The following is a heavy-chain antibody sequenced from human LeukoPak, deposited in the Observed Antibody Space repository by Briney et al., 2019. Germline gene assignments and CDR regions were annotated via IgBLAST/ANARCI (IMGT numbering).Heavy chain of an antibody. CDR1: GYTFTSYY. V-gene: IGHV1-46*01. Sequence: ASVKVSCKASGYTFTSYYMHWVRQAPGQGLEWMGIINPSGGSTSYAQKFQGRVTMTRDTSTSTVYMELSSLRSEDTAVYYCAREEAAGQYYYYYYYMDVWGKGTTVTVSS. CDR2: INPSGGST. J-gene: IGHJ6*03. D-gene: IGHD6-13*01. CDR3: AREEAAGQYYYYYYYMDV.